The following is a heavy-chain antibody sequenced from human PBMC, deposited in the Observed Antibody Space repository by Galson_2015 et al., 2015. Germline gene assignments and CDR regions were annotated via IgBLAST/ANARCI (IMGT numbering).Heavy chain of an antibody. V-gene: IGHV4-34*01. CDR1: GGSFSGYY. J-gene: IGHJ4*02. CDR3: ARGGRLRDILTGVQYYFDY. CDR2: INHSGST. Sequence: SETLSLTCAVYGGSFSGYYWSWIRQPPGKGLEWIGEINHSGSTNYNPSLRSRVTISVDTSKNQFSLKLSSVTAADTAVYYCARGGRLRDILTGVQYYFDYWGQGTLVTVSS. D-gene: IGHD3-9*01.